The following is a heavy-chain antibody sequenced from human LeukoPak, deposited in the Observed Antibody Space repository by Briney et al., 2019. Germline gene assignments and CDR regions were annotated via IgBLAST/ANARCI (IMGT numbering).Heavy chain of an antibody. CDR3: AKAGTFGTGTTFYYMDV. V-gene: IGHV3-23*01. CDR2: ISGSGGST. J-gene: IGHJ6*03. D-gene: IGHD1-7*01. Sequence: GGSLRLSCAASGFTFSSYAMSWVRQAPGKGLEWVSAISGSGGSTYYADSVKGRFTISRDNSKNTLYLQMNSLRAEDTAVYYCAKAGTFGTGTTFYYMDVWGKGTTVTVSS. CDR1: GFTFSSYA.